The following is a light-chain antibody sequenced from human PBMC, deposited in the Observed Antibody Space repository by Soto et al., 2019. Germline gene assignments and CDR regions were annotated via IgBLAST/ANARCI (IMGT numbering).Light chain of an antibody. CDR3: QSYDSSLSGSEV. V-gene: IGLV1-40*01. J-gene: IGLJ1*01. CDR1: SCNIGAGYY. CDR2: GNS. Sequence: QSVLTQPPSVSGAPGQRVTISCTGSSCNIGAGYYVHWYQQLPGTAPKLLMYGNSKRPSGVPDRFSGSKSGTSASLAITGLQAQDEDDYYCQSYDSSLSGSEVFGTGTKLTVL.